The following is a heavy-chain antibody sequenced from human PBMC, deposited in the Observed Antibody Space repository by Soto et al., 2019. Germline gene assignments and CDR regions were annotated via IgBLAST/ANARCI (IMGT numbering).Heavy chain of an antibody. J-gene: IGHJ5*02. D-gene: IGHD6-6*01. CDR2: IYYSGST. CDR3: AGGSSKSWFDP. CDR1: NGSTSSSGYY. V-gene: IGHV4-31*03. Sequence: QVQLQESGPGLAKPSQTLSLTCNVSNGSTSSSGYYWSWIRQHPGQGLEWIGYIYYSGSTYYNPSLKSRVTISVDTSKNQFSLKLGSVTAADTAIYYCAGGSSKSWFDPWGQGTLVTVSS.